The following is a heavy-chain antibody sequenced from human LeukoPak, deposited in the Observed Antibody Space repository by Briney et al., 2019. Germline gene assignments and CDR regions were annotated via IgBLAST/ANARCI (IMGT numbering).Heavy chain of an antibody. CDR1: GGSISSYY. V-gene: IGHV4-59*08. Sequence: PSETLSLTCTVSGGSISSYYWSWIRQPPGKGLEWIGYIYYSGSTNYNPSLKSRVTISVDTSKNHFSLKLSSVTAADTAVYYCARHRASRGIAVALYYFDHWGQGALVTVSS. CDR3: ARHRASRGIAVALYYFDH. CDR2: IYYSGST. D-gene: IGHD6-19*01. J-gene: IGHJ4*02.